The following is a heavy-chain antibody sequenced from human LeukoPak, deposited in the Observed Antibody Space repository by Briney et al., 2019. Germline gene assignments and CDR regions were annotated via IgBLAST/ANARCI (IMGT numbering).Heavy chain of an antibody. CDR1: GFTFSSYW. CDR2: IYSGGST. V-gene: IGHV3-53*01. J-gene: IGHJ6*02. Sequence: PGGSLRLSCAASGFTFSSYWMSWVRQAPGKGLEWVSVIYSGGSTYYADSVKGRFTISRDNSKNTLYLQMNSLRAEDTAVYYCAREDDPYGMDVWGQGTTVTVSS. CDR3: AREDDPYGMDV.